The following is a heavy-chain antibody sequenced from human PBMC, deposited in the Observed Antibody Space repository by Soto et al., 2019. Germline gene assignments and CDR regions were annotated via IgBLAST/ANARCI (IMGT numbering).Heavy chain of an antibody. V-gene: IGHV3-30-3*01. CDR1: GFSFSSYA. D-gene: IGHD6-19*01. CDR2: ISHDGINK. Sequence: QVRLVESGGGVVQPGRSLRLSCTASGFSFSSYAMYWFLQPPGKGLEWVAVISHDGINKHYADSGKGRVTVSRDNSNHSLDLQLNSLRGEDTAMYYCARDMYSSDYFVKWFEPWGQGTLVTVSS. J-gene: IGHJ5*02. CDR3: ARDMYSSDYFVKWFEP.